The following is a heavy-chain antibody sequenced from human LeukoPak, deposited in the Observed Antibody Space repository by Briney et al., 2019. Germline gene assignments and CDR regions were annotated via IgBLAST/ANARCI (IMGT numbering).Heavy chain of an antibody. CDR2: IIPIFGTA. J-gene: IGHJ1*01. V-gene: IGHV1-69*13. CDR3: ASRIAVAGTQYFQH. CDR1: GYTFTSYG. Sequence: SVKVSCKASGYTFTSYGISWVRQAPGQGLEWMGGIIPIFGTANYAQKFQGRVTITADESTSTAYMELSSLRSEDTAVYYCASRIAVAGTQYFQHWGQGTLVTVSS. D-gene: IGHD6-19*01.